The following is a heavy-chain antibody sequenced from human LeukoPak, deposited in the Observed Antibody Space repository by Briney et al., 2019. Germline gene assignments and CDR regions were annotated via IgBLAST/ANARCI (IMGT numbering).Heavy chain of an antibody. Sequence: GGSLRLSCAASGFTFSNYGMSWVRQAPGKGLEWVSAISGSGDYTYYADSVKGRFTISRDNSKNTLYLQMNSLRAEDTAVYYCARDDSQSSGYPNYYYYYYMDVWGKGTTVTVSS. CDR3: ARDDSQSSGYPNYYYYYYMDV. J-gene: IGHJ6*03. V-gene: IGHV3-23*01. CDR2: ISGSGDYT. D-gene: IGHD3-22*01. CDR1: GFTFSNYG.